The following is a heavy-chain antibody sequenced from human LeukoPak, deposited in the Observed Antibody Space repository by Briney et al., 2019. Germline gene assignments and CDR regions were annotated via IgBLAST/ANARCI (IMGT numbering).Heavy chain of an antibody. CDR2: INPKSGAT. CDR3: ATSPQSIYYYYGMDV. CDR1: GYTFTGNY. V-gene: IGHV1-2*02. Sequence: ASVKVSCKASGYTFTGNYMHWVRQAPGQGLEWLGWINPKSGATNYAQKFQGRVIMTRDTSISTAYMEVNRLTSDDTAVYYCATSPQSIYYYYGMDVWGQGTTVTVSS. J-gene: IGHJ6*02.